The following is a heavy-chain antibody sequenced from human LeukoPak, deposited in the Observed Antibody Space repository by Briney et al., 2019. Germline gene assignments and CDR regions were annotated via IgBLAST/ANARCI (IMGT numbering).Heavy chain of an antibody. CDR2: IYTSGST. CDR3: ARDSLAAAGTALGHYYYYMDV. Sequence: SETLSLTCTVSGGSISSYYWSWIRQPAGKGLEWLGRIYTSGSTNYNPSLKSRVTMSVDTSKNQFSLKLSSVTAADTAVYYCARDSLAAAGTALGHYYYYMDVWGKGTTVTISS. J-gene: IGHJ6*03. D-gene: IGHD6-13*01. CDR1: GGSISSYY. V-gene: IGHV4-4*07.